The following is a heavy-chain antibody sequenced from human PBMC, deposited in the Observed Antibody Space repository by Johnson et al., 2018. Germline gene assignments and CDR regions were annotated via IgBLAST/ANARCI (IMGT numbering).Heavy chain of an antibody. J-gene: IGHJ6*02. CDR2: ISTTSGYI. V-gene: IGHV3-21*06. Sequence: EVQLVETGGGLVKXGGSLRLSCVASGFTFSKYGINWVRQAPGKGLEWVSSISTTSGYIHYADSVKGRLTISRDNANNSLYPQMNSLTAEDTAVYYCARSFSPGRYYHYYYGMDVWGQGTTVTVSS. D-gene: IGHD1-26*01. CDR1: GFTFSKYG. CDR3: ARSFSPGRYYHYYYGMDV.